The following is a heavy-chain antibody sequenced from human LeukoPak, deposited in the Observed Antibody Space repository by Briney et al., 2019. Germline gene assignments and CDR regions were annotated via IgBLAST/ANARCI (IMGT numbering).Heavy chain of an antibody. CDR2: IYTDGNT. V-gene: IGHV3-66*01. CDR1: GFTVSSNY. J-gene: IGHJ4*02. D-gene: IGHD6-19*01. CDR3: ARDQTVAGD. Sequence: GGPLRLSCAASGFTVSSNYMTWVRQAPGQGLEWVSVIYTDGNTYYADSVKGRFTISRDNSKNTVYLQMNSLRAEDTAVYYCARDQTVAGDWGQGTLVTVSS.